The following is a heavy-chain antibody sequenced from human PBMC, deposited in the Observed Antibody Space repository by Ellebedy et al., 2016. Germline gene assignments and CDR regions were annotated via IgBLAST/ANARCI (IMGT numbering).Heavy chain of an antibody. CDR3: ARESSVAGDYGMDV. D-gene: IGHD6-19*01. CDR1: GFTFSSYN. J-gene: IGHJ6*02. Sequence: GESLKISCAASGFTFSSYNMNWVRQAPGKGLEWVSYIRTESSTIYYADSVKGRFTISRDDAKNSVYLQMNSLRDEDTAVYYCARESSVAGDYGMDVWGQGTTVTVSS. V-gene: IGHV3-48*02. CDR2: IRTESSTI.